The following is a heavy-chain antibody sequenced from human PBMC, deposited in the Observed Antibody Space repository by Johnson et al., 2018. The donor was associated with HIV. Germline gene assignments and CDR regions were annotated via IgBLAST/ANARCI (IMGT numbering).Heavy chain of an antibody. CDR2: ISYDGSNK. J-gene: IGHJ3*02. CDR3: ARDSPQLVGDAFDI. CDR1: GFTFSSYA. Sequence: QVQLVESRGGVVQPGRSLRLSCAASGFTFSSYAMHWVRQAPGKGLEWVAVISYDGSNKYYADSVKGRFTISRDNSKKTLYLQLNSLRAEDTAVHYCARDSPQLVGDAFDIWGQGTMVTVSS. V-gene: IGHV3-30-3*01. D-gene: IGHD6-13*01.